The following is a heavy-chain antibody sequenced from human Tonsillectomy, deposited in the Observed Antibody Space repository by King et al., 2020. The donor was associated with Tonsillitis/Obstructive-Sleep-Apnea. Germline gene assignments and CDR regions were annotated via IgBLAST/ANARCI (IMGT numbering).Heavy chain of an antibody. CDR3: TRDQGIVGATVDY. V-gene: IGHV3-49*05. Sequence: VQLVQSGGGLVKPGRSLRLSCTASGFTFVDYAMSWFRQAPGKGLEWVGFIRSNAYGGTTEYAASVKGRFTISRDDSKSIAYLQMNSLQTEDTAVYYCTRDQGIVGATVDYWGQGTLVTVSS. J-gene: IGHJ4*02. CDR1: GFTFVDYA. CDR2: IRSNAYGGTT. D-gene: IGHD1-26*01.